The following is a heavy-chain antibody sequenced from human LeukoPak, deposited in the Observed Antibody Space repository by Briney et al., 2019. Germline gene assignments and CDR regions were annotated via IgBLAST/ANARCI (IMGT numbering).Heavy chain of an antibody. CDR3: ARDLRDALDI. J-gene: IGHJ3*02. Sequence: GESLKISCQGSGYSFSSYWIGWVRQMPGKGLEWMGIIFPGDSDARYSPSFQGQVTISADKSIDTAYLQWSSLKASDTAMYYCARDLRDALDIWGQGTMVTVSS. CDR2: IFPGDSDA. V-gene: IGHV5-51*01. CDR1: GYSFSSYW.